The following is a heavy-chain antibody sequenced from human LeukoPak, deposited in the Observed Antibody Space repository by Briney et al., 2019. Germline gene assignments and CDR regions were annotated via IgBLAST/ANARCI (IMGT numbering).Heavy chain of an antibody. Sequence: QAAGSLRLSCAASGFTFSSYEMNWVRQAPGQGLGWDSYISSSGSTIYYADSVKGRFTISRDNAKNSLYLQMYSLRAEDTAVYYCARDRGDFYDYGFSDYWGQGTLVTVSS. V-gene: IGHV3-48*03. CDR1: GFTFSSYE. J-gene: IGHJ4*02. CDR2: ISSSGSTI. D-gene: IGHD4-17*01. CDR3: ARDRGDFYDYGFSDY.